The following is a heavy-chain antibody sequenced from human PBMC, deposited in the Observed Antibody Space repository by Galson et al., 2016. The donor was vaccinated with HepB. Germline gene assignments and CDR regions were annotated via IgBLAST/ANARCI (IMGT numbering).Heavy chain of an antibody. CDR3: ARRHCSGRSCLPRYYGVDA. J-gene: IGHJ6*02. CDR1: GYTFTLYG. Sequence: SVKVSCKASGYTFTLYGISWVRQAPGQGLEWMGWISAYSGNPNYAQKFQGRVTMTTDTSTSTAYMEVRSLRPDDTAVYYCARRHCSGRSCLPRYYGVDAWGQGTTVTVSS. CDR2: ISAYSGNP. D-gene: IGHD2-15*01. V-gene: IGHV1-18*01.